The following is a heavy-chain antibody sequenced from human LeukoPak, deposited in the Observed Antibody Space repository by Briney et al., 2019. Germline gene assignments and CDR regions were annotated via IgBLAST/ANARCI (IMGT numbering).Heavy chain of an antibody. CDR1: GFTFDDYG. CDR2: INWNGGST. J-gene: IGHJ6*03. Sequence: GGSLRLSCAASGFTFDDYGMSWVRQAPGKGLEWVSGINWNGGSTGYADSVKGRFTISRDNAKNALYLQMNSLRAEDTAVYYCARDLYYDFWSGYYLYYYYMDVWGKGTTVTVSS. V-gene: IGHV3-20*04. CDR3: ARDLYYDFWSGYYLYYYYMDV. D-gene: IGHD3-3*01.